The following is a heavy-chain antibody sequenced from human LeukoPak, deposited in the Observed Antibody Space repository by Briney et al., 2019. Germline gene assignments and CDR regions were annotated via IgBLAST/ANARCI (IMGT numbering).Heavy chain of an antibody. CDR3: ASLSTGDVFDY. CDR2: IYYSGST. D-gene: IGHD7-27*01. V-gene: IGHV4-59*01. Sequence: WETLSLTCTVPGGSTSSSSGTWFRHPPGKGLEWIGYIYYSGSTNYNPSLKSRVTISVDTSKNQFSLKLSSVTAADTAVYYCASLSTGDVFDYWGQGTLVTVSS. J-gene: IGHJ4*02. CDR1: GGSTSSSS.